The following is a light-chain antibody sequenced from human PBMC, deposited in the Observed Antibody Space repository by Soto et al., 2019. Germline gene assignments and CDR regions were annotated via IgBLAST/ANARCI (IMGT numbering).Light chain of an antibody. Sequence: DIQMTQSPSTLSDSVGDRVTITCRASQSISSRLAWYQQKPGKAPKLLIYKASSLESGVTSRFSGSGSGTECTLTNSSLQPDDFATYYCQQSTDYPLTFGGGTKVEI. V-gene: IGKV1-5*03. CDR2: KAS. CDR3: QQSTDYPLT. J-gene: IGKJ4*01. CDR1: QSISSR.